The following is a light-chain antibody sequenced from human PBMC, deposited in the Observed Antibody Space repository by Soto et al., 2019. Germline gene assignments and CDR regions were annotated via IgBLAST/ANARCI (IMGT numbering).Light chain of an antibody. J-gene: IGLJ2*01. Sequence: QPVLTQPSSVSGAPGQRVTISCTGSSSNIGAGYDVHWYQQLPGTAPKLLIYGNSNRPSGVPDRFSGSKPGTSASLAITGLQAEDEADYYCQSYDSSLSGSVVFGGGTKLTVL. CDR1: SSNIGAGYD. CDR2: GNS. CDR3: QSYDSSLSGSVV. V-gene: IGLV1-40*01.